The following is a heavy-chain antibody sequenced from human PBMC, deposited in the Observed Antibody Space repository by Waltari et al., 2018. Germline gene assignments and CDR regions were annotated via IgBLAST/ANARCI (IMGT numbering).Heavy chain of an antibody. J-gene: IGHJ3*02. CDR3: SKRLEI. Sequence: EVQLVESGGGLVQPGGSLRLCCEASGFSSDWMDWVRRAPGKGLQWLANINQDGGEKYYLDSVKGRFTISRDNAKKLVYLEMNSLRAEDTAIYYCSKRLEIWGRGTMVAVSS. V-gene: IGHV3-7*01. CDR1: GFSSDW. CDR2: INQDGGEK.